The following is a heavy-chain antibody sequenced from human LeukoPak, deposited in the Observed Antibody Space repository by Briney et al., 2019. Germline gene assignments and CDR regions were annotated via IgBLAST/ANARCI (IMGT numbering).Heavy chain of an antibody. Sequence: SETLSLTCAVSGGSISSGGYSWSWIRQPPGKGLEWIGYIYHVGSTYYNPSLMSRITISVDRSKNQFSLKLSSVTAADTAVYYCARGGYDILTGSYEYFDYWGQGTLVTVSS. D-gene: IGHD3-9*01. CDR3: ARGGYDILTGSYEYFDY. CDR1: GGSISSGGYS. J-gene: IGHJ4*02. V-gene: IGHV4-30-2*01. CDR2: IYHVGST.